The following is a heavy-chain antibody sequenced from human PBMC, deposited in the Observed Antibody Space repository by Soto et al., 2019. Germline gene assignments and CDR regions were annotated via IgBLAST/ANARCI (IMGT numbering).Heavy chain of an antibody. Sequence: TSETLSLTCTVSGDSISSHYWSWFRQPPGKSLESIGYIHYTGSPYYNPSLKSRVTISVDTSKKQFSLKLSSVTAADTAVYYCARGSGGVTPEWFDPWGQGTLVTVSS. J-gene: IGHJ5*02. CDR3: ARGSGGVTPEWFDP. V-gene: IGHV4-59*11. D-gene: IGHD3-16*01. CDR2: IHYTGSP. CDR1: GDSISSHY.